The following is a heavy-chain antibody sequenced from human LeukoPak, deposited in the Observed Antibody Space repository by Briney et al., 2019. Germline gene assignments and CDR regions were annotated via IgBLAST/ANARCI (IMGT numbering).Heavy chain of an antibody. CDR2: ISGSGGST. V-gene: IGHV3-23*01. CDR1: GFTFSSYA. Sequence: GGSLRLSCAASGFTFSSYAMSWVRQAPGKGLEWVSTISGSGGSTYYADSVKGRFTISRDKSKNTLYLQMNSLRAEDTAVYHCAKDKKSAGGPYYYYMDVWGKGTTVTVSS. CDR3: AKDKKSAGGPYYYYMDV. J-gene: IGHJ6*03. D-gene: IGHD3-10*01.